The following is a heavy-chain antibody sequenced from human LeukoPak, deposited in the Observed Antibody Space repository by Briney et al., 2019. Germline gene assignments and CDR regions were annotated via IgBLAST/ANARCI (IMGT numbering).Heavy chain of an antibody. V-gene: IGHV3-21*01. D-gene: IGHD2-15*01. CDR1: GFIFSSYS. J-gene: IGHJ4*02. CDR2: ISGSSSYI. CDR3: ARGRYCSGGSCYGALGYYFDY. Sequence: PGGSLRLSCAASGFIFSSYSMNWVRQAPGKGLECVSSISGSSSYIYYGDSVKGRCTISRDNAKKSLYLQMNSLRAEDTAVYYCARGRYCSGGSCYGALGYYFDYWGQGTLVTVSS.